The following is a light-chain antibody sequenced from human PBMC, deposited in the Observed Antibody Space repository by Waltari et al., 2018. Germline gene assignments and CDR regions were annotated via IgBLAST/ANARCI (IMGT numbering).Light chain of an antibody. CDR2: YQSDANK. CDR3: AIWHSNAHWV. CDR1: SDINVGSYN. V-gene: IGLV5-39*01. J-gene: IGLJ3*02. Sequence: QPVLTQPTSLSASPGASARLSCTLSSDINVGSYNIFWYQQKPGSPPRYVLSYQSDANKDQGSGVPSRFFGSKNVSANGGLLMISSLQSEDEADYYCAIWHSNAHWVFGGGTRLTVL.